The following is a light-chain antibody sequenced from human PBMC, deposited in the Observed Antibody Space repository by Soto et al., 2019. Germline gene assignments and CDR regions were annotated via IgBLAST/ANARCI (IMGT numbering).Light chain of an antibody. V-gene: IGLV2-14*01. Sequence: QSVLTQPASVSGSPGQSITISCTGTSSDVGGYNYVSWYQQHPGKAPKLMIYDVTNRPSGVSNRFSGSKSGNTASLTISGLLAEDEADYYCSSFTITSTLVFGGGTKLTVL. CDR1: SSDVGGYNY. CDR2: DVT. J-gene: IGLJ2*01. CDR3: SSFTITSTLV.